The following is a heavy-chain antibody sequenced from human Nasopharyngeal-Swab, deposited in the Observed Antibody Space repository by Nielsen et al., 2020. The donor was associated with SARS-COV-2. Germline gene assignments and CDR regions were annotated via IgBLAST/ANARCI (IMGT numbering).Heavy chain of an antibody. V-gene: IGHV3-7*02. CDR1: GFRFTGYW. D-gene: IGHD2-15*01. CDR2: IRQDGGEE. CDR3: AAGSDY. J-gene: IGHJ4*02. Sequence: GESLKISCAASGFRFTGYWLSWVRQAPGKGLEWVANIRQDGGEESYGDSVKGRFTISRDNAWNSVSLQMNSLRAEDTAVYYCAAGSDYWGQGTLVTVSS.